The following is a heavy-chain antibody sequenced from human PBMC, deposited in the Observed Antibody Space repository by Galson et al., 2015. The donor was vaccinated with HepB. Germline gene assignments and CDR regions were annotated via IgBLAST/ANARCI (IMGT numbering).Heavy chain of an antibody. V-gene: IGHV1-46*01. CDR3: ASGGHDYSNYRWYYYYMDV. Sequence: SVKVSCKASGYTFTSYYMHWVRQAPGQGLEWMGIVNPSGGSTSYAQKFQGRVTMTRDTSTSTVYMELSSLRSEDTAVYYCASGGHDYSNYRWYYYYMDVWGKGTTVTVSS. J-gene: IGHJ6*03. D-gene: IGHD4-11*01. CDR2: VNPSGGST. CDR1: GYTFTSYY.